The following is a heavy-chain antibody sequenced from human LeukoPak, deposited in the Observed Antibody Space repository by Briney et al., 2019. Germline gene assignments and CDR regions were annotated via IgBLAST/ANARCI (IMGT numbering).Heavy chain of an antibody. Sequence: ASVKVSCKASGYTSTSYYMHWVRQAPGQGLEWMGIINPSGGSTSYAQKFQGRVTMTRDTSTSTVYMELSSLRSEDTAVYYCARGLEGVLKITFGGVLGYWGQGTLVTVSS. CDR1: GYTSTSYY. CDR3: ARGLEGVLKITFGGVLGY. D-gene: IGHD3-16*01. J-gene: IGHJ4*02. CDR2: INPSGGST. V-gene: IGHV1-46*01.